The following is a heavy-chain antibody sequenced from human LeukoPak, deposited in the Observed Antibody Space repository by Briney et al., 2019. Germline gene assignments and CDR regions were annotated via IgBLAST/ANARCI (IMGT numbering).Heavy chain of an antibody. D-gene: IGHD6-6*01. CDR3: ARDHKQLVDV. CDR2: ISSSSSYI. J-gene: IGHJ5*02. V-gene: IGHV3-21*01. Sequence: GGSLRLSCAASGFTFSSYSMNWVRQAPGKGLEWVSSISSSSSYIYYADSVKGRFTISRDNAKNSLYLQMNSLRAEGTAVYYCARDHKQLVDVWGQGTLVTVSS. CDR1: GFTFSSYS.